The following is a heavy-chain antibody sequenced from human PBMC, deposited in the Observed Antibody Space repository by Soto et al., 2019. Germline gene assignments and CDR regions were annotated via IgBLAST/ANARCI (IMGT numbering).Heavy chain of an antibody. CDR2: IYYTGST. Sequence: SETLSLTCIVSGGSIRSYYWSWIRQPPGKGLECIGNIYYTGSTNYNPSLKSRVTISVDTSKNQFSLKLSSVTAADTAVYYCARREYSGYLYYYYYGMDVWGQGTTVTVSS. J-gene: IGHJ6*02. V-gene: IGHV4-59*12. D-gene: IGHD5-12*01. CDR1: GGSIRSYY. CDR3: ARREYSGYLYYYYYGMDV.